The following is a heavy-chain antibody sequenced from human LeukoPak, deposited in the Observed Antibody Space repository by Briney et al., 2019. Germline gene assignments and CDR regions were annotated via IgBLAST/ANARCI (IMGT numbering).Heavy chain of an antibody. V-gene: IGHV5-51*01. D-gene: IGHD2-15*01. CDR2: IYPGDSDT. CDR1: GYSFTSYW. CDR3: ASQGYCSGGSCLGAFDI. Sequence: GESLQISCQGSGYSFTSYWIGWVRQMPGKGLEWMGIIYPGDSDTRYSPSFQGQATISADKSISTAYLQWSSLKASDTAMYYCASQGYCSGGSCLGAFDIWGQGTMVTVSS. J-gene: IGHJ3*02.